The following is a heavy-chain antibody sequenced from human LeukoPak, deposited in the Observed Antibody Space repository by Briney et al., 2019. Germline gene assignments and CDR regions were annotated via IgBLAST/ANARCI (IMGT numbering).Heavy chain of an antibody. CDR1: GFTFDDYG. V-gene: IGHV3-20*04. CDR2: INWNGGST. CDR3: AGGSSGWYQGAFDI. Sequence: GGSLRLSCAASGFTFDDYGMSWVRQAPGKGLEWVSGINWNGGSTGYADSVKGRFTISRDNAKNSLYLQMNSLRSEDTALYYGAGGSSGWYQGAFDIWGQGTMVTVSS. J-gene: IGHJ3*02. D-gene: IGHD6-19*01.